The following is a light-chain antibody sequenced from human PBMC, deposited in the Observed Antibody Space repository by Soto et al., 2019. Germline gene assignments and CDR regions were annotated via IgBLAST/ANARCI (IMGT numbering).Light chain of an antibody. CDR3: SSFAASNTWV. J-gene: IGLJ3*02. CDR1: SSDVGAYNY. CDR2: EVS. V-gene: IGLV2-8*01. Sequence: QSALTQPPSASGSPGQSVTISCTGTSSDVGAYNYVSWYQQHAGKAPKLVIYEVSKRPSGVPDRFSGSKSANTASLTVSALQAEDEADYCSSSFAASNTWVFGGGTKLTVL.